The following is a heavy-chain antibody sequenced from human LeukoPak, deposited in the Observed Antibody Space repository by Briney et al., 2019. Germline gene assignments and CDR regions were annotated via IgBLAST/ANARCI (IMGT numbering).Heavy chain of an antibody. V-gene: IGHV1-3*01. CDR1: GYTFTSYA. D-gene: IGHD6-19*01. J-gene: IGHJ6*02. CDR2: INAGNGNT. CDR3: AKLYSSGWPLECMDV. Sequence: WASVKVSCKASGYTFTSYAMHWVRQAPGQRLEWMGWINAGNGNTNYVQKLQGRVTMTTDTSTSTVYVELRSLRSDDTAVYYCAKLYSSGWPLECMDVWGQGTTVTVSS.